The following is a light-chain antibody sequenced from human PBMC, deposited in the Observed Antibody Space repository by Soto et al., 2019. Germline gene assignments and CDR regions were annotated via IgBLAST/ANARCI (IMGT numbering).Light chain of an antibody. V-gene: IGKV3-15*01. CDR2: GAS. Sequence: EIVMTQSPATLSVSPGERATLSCRASHSVSSRLAWYQQKPGQAPRLLIYGASTRATGLPARFSGSGSGTDFTLTISSRQSEDFAVYYCQHYTNWPLTFGGGTKVEIK. CDR3: QHYTNWPLT. J-gene: IGKJ4*01. CDR1: HSVSSR.